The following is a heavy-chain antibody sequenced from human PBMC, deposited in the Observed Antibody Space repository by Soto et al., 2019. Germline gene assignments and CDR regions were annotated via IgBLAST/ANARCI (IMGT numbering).Heavy chain of an antibody. V-gene: IGHV4-59*01. CDR3: ASGVGVRLGLRVSTAFDI. CDR2: IYYSGST. J-gene: IGHJ3*02. D-gene: IGHD5-12*01. Sequence: PSETLSLTCTVSGGSISSYYWSWIRQPPGKGLEWIGYIYYSGSTNYNPSLKSRVTISVDTTKNQFSLKLSSVTAADTAVYYCASGVGVRLGLRVSTAFDIWGQGTMVTVSS. CDR1: GGSISSYY.